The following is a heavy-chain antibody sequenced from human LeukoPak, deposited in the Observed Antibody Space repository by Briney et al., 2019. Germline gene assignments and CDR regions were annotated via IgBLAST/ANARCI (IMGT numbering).Heavy chain of an antibody. CDR1: GFTFSSYS. CDR3: ARDRALTPYYYDSSGDAFDI. CDR2: ISSDSRTI. D-gene: IGHD3-22*01. J-gene: IGHJ3*02. Sequence: GGSLRLSCAASGFTFSSYSMNWVRQAPGKGLEWVSYISSDSRTIYYADSVKGRFTISRDNAKNSLYLQMNSLRAEDTAVYYCARDRALTPYYYDSSGDAFDIWGQGTMVTVSS. V-gene: IGHV3-48*04.